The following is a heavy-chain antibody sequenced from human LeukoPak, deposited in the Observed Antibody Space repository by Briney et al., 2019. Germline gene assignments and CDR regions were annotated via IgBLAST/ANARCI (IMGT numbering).Heavy chain of an antibody. CDR3: VRGGLLGYYYHNMDV. Sequence: ASVKVSCKASGYTFTSYGISWVRQAPGQGLEWMGWINPNTGGTDYAQTVQDRVTMTRDMSINTAHMELSRLTSDDTAVYYCVRGGLLGYYYHNMDVWGKGTTVTVSS. V-gene: IGHV1-2*02. CDR2: INPNTGGT. D-gene: IGHD3-16*01. CDR1: GYTFTSYG. J-gene: IGHJ6*03.